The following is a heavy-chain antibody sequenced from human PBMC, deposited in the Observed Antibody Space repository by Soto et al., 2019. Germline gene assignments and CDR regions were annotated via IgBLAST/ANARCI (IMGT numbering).Heavy chain of an antibody. CDR3: AKDDAGSGWYGYFDY. CDR2: ISGSGGST. CDR1: GFTFSSYA. V-gene: IGHV3-23*01. D-gene: IGHD6-19*01. J-gene: IGHJ4*02. Sequence: EVQLLESGGALVQPGGSLRLSCAASGFTFSSYAMSWVRQAPGKGLEWVSAISGSGGSTYYADSVKGRFTISRDNSKNTLYLQRNSLRAEDTALYYCAKDDAGSGWYGYFDYWGQGTLVTVSS.